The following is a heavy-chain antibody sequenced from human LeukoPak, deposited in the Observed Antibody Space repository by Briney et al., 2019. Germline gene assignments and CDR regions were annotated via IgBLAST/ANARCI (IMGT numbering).Heavy chain of an antibody. D-gene: IGHD5-24*01. V-gene: IGHV3-23*01. J-gene: IGHJ4*02. Sequence: GGSLRLSCAASGFTFSSYAMSWVRQAPGKGLEWVSGISGSGGSTYYADSVKGRFTISRDNSKNTLYLQMSSLRAEDTAVYYCVKGRSAFDYWGQGTLVTVSS. CDR1: GFTFSSYA. CDR2: ISGSGGST. CDR3: VKGRSAFDY.